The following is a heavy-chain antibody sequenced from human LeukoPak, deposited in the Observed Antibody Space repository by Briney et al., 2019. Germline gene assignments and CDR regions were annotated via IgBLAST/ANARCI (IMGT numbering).Heavy chain of an antibody. D-gene: IGHD1-26*01. V-gene: IGHV3-48*01. Sequence: VGSLRLSCAASGFTFSSYSMNWVRQAPGKGLEWVSYISSSSNTIYYADSVKGRFTISRDNAKNSLYLQMNSLRAEDTAVYYCARDQRGRYCFDYWGQGTLVTVSS. CDR3: ARDQRGRYCFDY. CDR1: GFTFSSYS. CDR2: ISSSSNTI. J-gene: IGHJ4*02.